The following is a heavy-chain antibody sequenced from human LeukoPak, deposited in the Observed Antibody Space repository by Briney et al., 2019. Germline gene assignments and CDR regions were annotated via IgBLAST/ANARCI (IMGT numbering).Heavy chain of an antibody. CDR3: VGSSWPTHYYYYYYMDV. Sequence: SQTLSFTCTVSGGSISSGSYYWSWIRQPAGKGLEWIGRIYTSGSTSYNPSLKSRVTISVDTSKNQFSLKLSSVTAADTAVYYCVGSSWPTHYYYYYYMDVWGKGTTVTVSS. D-gene: IGHD6-13*01. CDR1: GGSISSGSYY. J-gene: IGHJ6*03. CDR2: IYTSGST. V-gene: IGHV4-61*02.